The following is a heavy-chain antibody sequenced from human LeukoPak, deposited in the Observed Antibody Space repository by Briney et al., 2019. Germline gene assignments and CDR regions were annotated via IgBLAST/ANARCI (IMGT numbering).Heavy chain of an antibody. V-gene: IGHV3-23*01. Sequence: RGSLRLSCAASGFTFSSYGMHWVRQAPGKGLECVSGISATGDNTYYADSVKGRFTISRDNSKNTLYLQMNSLRVEDTAVYYCAKVSGRIQIWPQPFGDGMDVWGQGTTVTVSS. D-gene: IGHD5-18*01. CDR1: GFTFSSYG. CDR2: ISATGDNT. CDR3: AKVSGRIQIWPQPFGDGMDV. J-gene: IGHJ6*02.